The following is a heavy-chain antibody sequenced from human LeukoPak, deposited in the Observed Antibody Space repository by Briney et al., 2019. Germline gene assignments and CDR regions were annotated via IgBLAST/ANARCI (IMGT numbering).Heavy chain of an antibody. CDR1: GGSFSAYY. CDR3: ARDYGDYVMRAFDI. D-gene: IGHD4-17*01. CDR2: IYYSGST. J-gene: IGHJ3*02. V-gene: IGHV4-59*01. Sequence: SETLSLTCAVYGGSFSAYYWSWIRQPPGKGLEWIGYIYYSGSTNYNPSLKSRVTISVDTSKNQFSLKLSSVTAADTAVYYCARDYGDYVMRAFDIWGQGTMVTVSS.